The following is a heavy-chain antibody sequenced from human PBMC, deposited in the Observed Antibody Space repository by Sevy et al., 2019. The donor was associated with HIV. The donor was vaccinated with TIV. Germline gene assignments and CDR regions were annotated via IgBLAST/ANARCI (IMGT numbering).Heavy chain of an antibody. CDR3: ARDHVKDGDLGDYYYYAMDV. Sequence: GGSLRLSCAASGFILSDYYMSWVRQAPGKGLEWVSYISGSGDDTTYYAGSVKGRFTISRDNTKNSLYLQMNSLRAEDTAVYYCARDHVKDGDLGDYYYYAMDVWGQGTTVTVSS. CDR1: GFILSDYY. J-gene: IGHJ6*02. CDR2: ISGSGDDTT. V-gene: IGHV3-11*01. D-gene: IGHD4-17*01.